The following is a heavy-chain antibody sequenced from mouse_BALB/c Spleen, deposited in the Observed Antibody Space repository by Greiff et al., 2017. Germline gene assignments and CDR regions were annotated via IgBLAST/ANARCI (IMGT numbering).Heavy chain of an antibody. V-gene: IGHV14-3*02. Sequence: EVKLQESGAELVKPGASVKLSCTASGFNIKDTYMHWVKQRPEQGLEWIGRIDPANGNTKYDPKFQGKATITADTSSNTAYLQLSSLTSEDTAVYYCARVYDYDGRFAYWGQGTLVTVSA. CDR2: IDPANGNT. CDR1: GFNIKDTY. CDR3: ARVYDYDGRFAY. D-gene: IGHD2-4*01. J-gene: IGHJ3*01.